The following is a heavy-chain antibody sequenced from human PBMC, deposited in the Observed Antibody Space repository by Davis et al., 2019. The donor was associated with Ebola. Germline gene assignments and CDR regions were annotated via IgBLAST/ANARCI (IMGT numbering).Heavy chain of an antibody. V-gene: IGHV3-7*01. J-gene: IGHJ4*02. CDR1: GFTFSSYW. Sequence: GGSLRLSCAASGFTFSSYWMSWVRQAPGKGLEWVANIKQDGSEKYYVDSVKGRFTISRDNSKNTLYLQMNSLRAEDTAVYYCARRRYLWFGELNYWGQGTLVTVSS. CDR3: ARRRYLWFGELNY. CDR2: IKQDGSEK. D-gene: IGHD3-10*01.